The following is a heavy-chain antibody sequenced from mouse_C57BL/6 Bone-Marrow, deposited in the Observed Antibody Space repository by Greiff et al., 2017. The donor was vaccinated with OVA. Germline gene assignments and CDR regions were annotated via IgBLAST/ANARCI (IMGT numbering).Heavy chain of an antibody. V-gene: IGHV1-5*01. CDR1: GYTFTSYW. D-gene: IGHD1-1*01. CDR2: IYPGNSDT. J-gene: IGHJ2*01. Sequence: VQLQQSGPVLARPGASVKMSCKTSGYTFTSYWMHWVKQRPGQGLEWIGAIYPGNSDTSYNQKFKGKAKMTAVTSASTAYMELSSLTNEDSAVYYCTRGRLLRYDYWGQGTTLTVSS. CDR3: TRGRLLRYDY.